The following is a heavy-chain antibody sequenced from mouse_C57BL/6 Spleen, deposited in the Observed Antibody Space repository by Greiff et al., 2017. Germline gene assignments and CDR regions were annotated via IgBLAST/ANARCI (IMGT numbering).Heavy chain of an antibody. J-gene: IGHJ2*01. CDR1: GYTFTSYW. V-gene: IGHV1-50*01. Sequence: VQLQQPGAELVKPGASVKLSCKASGYTFTSYWTQWVKQRPGQGLEWIGEIDPSYSYTNYNEKVKGKATLTVDTSSSTAYMQLSSLTYDDSTVYCSARGDGNYLDYWGQGTTLTVSS. D-gene: IGHD2-1*01. CDR3: ARGDGNYLDY. CDR2: IDPSYSYT.